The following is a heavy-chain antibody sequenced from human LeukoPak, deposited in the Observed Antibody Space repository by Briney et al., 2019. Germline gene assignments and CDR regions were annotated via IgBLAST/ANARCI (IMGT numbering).Heavy chain of an antibody. CDR2: IRYDGSNK. V-gene: IGHV3-30*02. CDR3: AKARGSGAYSYYFDY. J-gene: IGHJ4*02. CDR1: GFTFSSYG. Sequence: QAGGSLRLSCAASGFTFSSYGMHWVRQAPGKGLEWVAFIRYDGSNKYYADSVKGRFTISRDNSKNTLYLQMNSLRAEDTAVYYCAKARGSGAYSYYFDYWGQGTLVTVSS. D-gene: IGHD3-10*01.